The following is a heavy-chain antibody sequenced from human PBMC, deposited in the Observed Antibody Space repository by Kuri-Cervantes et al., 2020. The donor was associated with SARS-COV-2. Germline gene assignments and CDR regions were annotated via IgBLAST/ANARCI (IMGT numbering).Heavy chain of an antibody. Sequence: GESLKISCAASGFTFSDYYMSWIRQAPGKELEWVSYISSSGSTIYYADSVKRRFTISRDNAKNSLYLQMNSLRAEDTAVYYCARGDFWSGYYYDYWGQGTLVTVSS. J-gene: IGHJ4*02. CDR2: ISSSGSTI. CDR3: ARGDFWSGYYYDY. V-gene: IGHV3-11*04. D-gene: IGHD3-3*01. CDR1: GFTFSDYY.